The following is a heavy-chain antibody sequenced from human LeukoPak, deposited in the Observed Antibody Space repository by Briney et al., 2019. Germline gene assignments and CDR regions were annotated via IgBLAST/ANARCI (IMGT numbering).Heavy chain of an antibody. J-gene: IGHJ3*02. CDR3: AAMIVADAFDI. D-gene: IGHD3-22*01. CDR2: IYYSGST. Sequence: SETLSLTCTVSGGSISSYYWSWIRQPPGKGLDWIGYIYYSGSTNYNPSLKSRVTISVDTSKNQFSLKLSSVTAADTAVYYCAAMIVADAFDIWGQGTMVTVSS. CDR1: GGSISSYY. V-gene: IGHV4-59*01.